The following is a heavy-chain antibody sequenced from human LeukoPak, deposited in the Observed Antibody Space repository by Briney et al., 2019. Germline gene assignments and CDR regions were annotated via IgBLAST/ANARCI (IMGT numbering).Heavy chain of an antibody. J-gene: IGHJ4*02. V-gene: IGHV3-30-3*01. Sequence: PGGSLRLSCAASGFTFSSYAMHWVRQAPGKGLEWVAVISYDGSNKYYADSVKGRFTISRDNSKNTLYLQMNSLRAEDTAVYYCARSRIVGVTPVDYWGQGTLVTVSS. CDR3: ARSRIVGVTPVDY. CDR2: ISYDGSNK. D-gene: IGHD1-26*01. CDR1: GFTFSSYA.